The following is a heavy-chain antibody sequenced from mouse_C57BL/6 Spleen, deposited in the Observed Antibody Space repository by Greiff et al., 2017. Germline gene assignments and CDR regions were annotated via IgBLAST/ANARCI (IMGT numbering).Heavy chain of an antibody. CDR2: IYPGSGST. CDR3: AREEDYYDDSFDY. D-gene: IGHD2-13*01. J-gene: IGHJ2*01. Sequence: VQLQQPGAELVKPGASVKMSCKASGYTFTSYWITWVKQRPGQGLEWIGDIYPGSGSTYYNEKFKGKATLTADKSSSTAYMTLRSLTSEDSAVYFCAREEDYYDDSFDYWGQGTTLTVSS. CDR1: GYTFTSYW. V-gene: IGHV1-55*01.